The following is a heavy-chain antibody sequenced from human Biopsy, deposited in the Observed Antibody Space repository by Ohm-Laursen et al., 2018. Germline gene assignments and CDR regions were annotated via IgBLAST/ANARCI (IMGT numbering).Heavy chain of an antibody. Sequence: SSVKVSCKASGGNLRSYEISWVRQAPGQGLEWMGGIMPAFGVVNYGQNFEGRVTIDADDSTTTVDLSSLTSEDTAVYYCARGEAARVNDNYRYRLDHWGQGTTVVVSS. CDR3: ARGEAARVNDNYRYRLDH. V-gene: IGHV1-69*01. J-gene: IGHJ6*02. CDR1: GGNLRSYE. D-gene: IGHD6-6*01. CDR2: IMPAFGVV.